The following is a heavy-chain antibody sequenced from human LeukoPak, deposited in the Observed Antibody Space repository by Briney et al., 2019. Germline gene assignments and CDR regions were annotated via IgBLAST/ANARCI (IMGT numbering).Heavy chain of an antibody. CDR3: ARDLGELRIEVFAFDI. J-gene: IGHJ3*02. D-gene: IGHD3-16*01. Sequence: GGSLRLSCAASGFTFSSYAMHWVRQAPGEGLEWVAVISYDGSNKYYADSVKGRFTISRDNSKNTLYLQMNSLRAEDTAVYYCARDLGELRIEVFAFDIWGQGTMVTVSS. CDR1: GFTFSSYA. CDR2: ISYDGSNK. V-gene: IGHV3-30*04.